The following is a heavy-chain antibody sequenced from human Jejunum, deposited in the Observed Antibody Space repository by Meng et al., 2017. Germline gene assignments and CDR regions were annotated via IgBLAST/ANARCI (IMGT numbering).Heavy chain of an antibody. CDR3: ARKATSGFNWLDP. CDR1: GYTFTSYY. J-gene: IGHJ5*02. Sequence: ASVKVSCKASGYTFTSYYMNWVRQAPGQGFEWMGIVDPSGGSTSYAQKFRGRVTMTRDTSTSTVYMELTSLRSEDMAIYYCARKATSGFNWLDPWGQGTLVTVSS. V-gene: IGHV1-46*01. CDR2: VDPSGGST. D-gene: IGHD3-22*01.